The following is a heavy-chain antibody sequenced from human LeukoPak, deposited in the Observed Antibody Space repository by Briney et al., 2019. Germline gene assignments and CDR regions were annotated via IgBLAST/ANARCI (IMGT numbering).Heavy chain of an antibody. D-gene: IGHD3-3*01. V-gene: IGHV5-51*01. CDR1: GYTFSSYW. J-gene: IGHJ4*02. CDR3: ARQNDFSLDY. CDR2: IYPGDSDT. Sequence: GESLRISCKGSGYTFSSYWIGWVRQMPGKGLEWMGIIYPGDSDTRYSPSLQGQVTISVDTSIGTAYLQWSSLKASDTAIYYCARQNDFSLDYWSQGTLVTVSS.